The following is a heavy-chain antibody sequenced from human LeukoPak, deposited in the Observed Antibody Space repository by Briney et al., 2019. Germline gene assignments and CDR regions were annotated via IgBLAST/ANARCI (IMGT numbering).Heavy chain of an antibody. J-gene: IGHJ4*02. D-gene: IGHD3-10*01. V-gene: IGHV3-48*01. CDR1: GFSFSTYS. CDR2: ISSSSSTI. Sequence: GGSLRLSCAASGFSFSTYSMNWVRQAPGKGLEWVSYISSSSSTIYYADSVKGRFTISRDNAKNSLYLQMNSLRAEDTAVYYCARHFPLWFGEFLDPLDYWGQGTLVTVSS. CDR3: ARHFPLWFGEFLDPLDY.